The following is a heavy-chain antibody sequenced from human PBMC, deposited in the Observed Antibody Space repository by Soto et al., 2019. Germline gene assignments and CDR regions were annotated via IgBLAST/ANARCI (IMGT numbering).Heavy chain of an antibody. J-gene: IGHJ5*02. CDR1: GGSVTNSSYY. CDR3: ARHLGPVAARGRVEVPGGRFDP. CDR2: VYYRGRS. V-gene: IGHV4-39*01. D-gene: IGHD6-6*01. Sequence: SETLSLTCTVSGGSVTNSSYYWGWIRQSPGKGLEWIGSVYYRGRSDSKSSVKSRVTISVDTSKNRFSLSLNSVTASDTAVYYCARHLGPVAARGRVEVPGGRFDPWGQRTLVTVSS.